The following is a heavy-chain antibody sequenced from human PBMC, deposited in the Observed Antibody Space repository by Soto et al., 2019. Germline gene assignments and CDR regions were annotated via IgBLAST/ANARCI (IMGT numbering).Heavy chain of an antibody. CDR3: ARRVTSGLLLYFDN. CDR2: IVPNVGTV. CDR1: GGTLSSFINYP. Sequence: QMQLVQSGAEVKKPGSSVKVSCKASGGTLSSFINYPINWVRQAPGQGLGWMGGIVPNVGTVNYAQKFKGRVTITADTTTGTAYMEVSRLRSEDTALYYCARRVTSGLLLYFDNGGQGTLVTVPS. D-gene: IGHD3-3*01. J-gene: IGHJ4*02. V-gene: IGHV1-69*06.